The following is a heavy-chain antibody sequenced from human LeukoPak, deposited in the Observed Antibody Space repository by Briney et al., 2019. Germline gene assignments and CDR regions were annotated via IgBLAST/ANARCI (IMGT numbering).Heavy chain of an antibody. J-gene: IGHJ4*02. Sequence: GGSLRLSCAASGFTFSNYGMAWVRQAPGKGLEWVSSISGSGGTTYYADSVKGRFTISRDNSKNTLYLQMNSLRAEDTALYYCAKGLITLVRGAIDFWGQGTLVTVSS. CDR1: GFTFSNYG. CDR2: ISGSGGTT. V-gene: IGHV3-23*01. D-gene: IGHD3-10*01. CDR3: AKGLITLVRGAIDF.